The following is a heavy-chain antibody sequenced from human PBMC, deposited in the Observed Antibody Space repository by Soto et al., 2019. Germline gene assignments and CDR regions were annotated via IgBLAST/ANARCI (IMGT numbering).Heavy chain of an antibody. J-gene: IGHJ4*01. CDR1: GFTFSSYW. V-gene: IGHV3-7*05. Sequence: GGSLRLSCAASGFTFSSYWMSWVRQAPEKGLEWVANIKQDGSEKYYVDSVKGRFTISRDNAKNSLYLQMNSLRAEDTAVYYCARDSSSCRSSYCYFDYWGHGTLVTVSS. D-gene: IGHD2-2*01. CDR3: ARDSSSCRSSYCYFDY. CDR2: IKQDGSEK.